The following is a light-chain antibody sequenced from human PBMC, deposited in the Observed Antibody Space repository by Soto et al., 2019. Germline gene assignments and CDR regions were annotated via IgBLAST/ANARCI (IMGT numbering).Light chain of an antibody. CDR3: YSSTSSSTTFYI. CDR1: SSDIGGSEY. Sequence: QSALTQPASVSGSPGQSITISCAGTSSDIGGSEYVSWYQQHPGKAPKLMIYGVSNRPSGVSNRFSGSKSGTTASLTISGLQAEAEAEYFCYSSTSSSTTFYIFGTGTKLTVL. CDR2: GVS. J-gene: IGLJ1*01. V-gene: IGLV2-14*03.